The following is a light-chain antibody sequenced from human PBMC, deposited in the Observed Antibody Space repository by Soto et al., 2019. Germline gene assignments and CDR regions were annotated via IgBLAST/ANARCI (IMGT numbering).Light chain of an antibody. Sequence: DIQMTQSPSSLSASVGDRVTITCQASQDMSNYLNWYQQKPGKAPKLLIYDASNLETGVPSRFSGSGSGTDFPFTISSLQPEDIATYYCQQYDNLLTFGPGTKVDIK. CDR2: DAS. CDR1: QDMSNY. V-gene: IGKV1-33*01. J-gene: IGKJ3*01. CDR3: QQYDNLLT.